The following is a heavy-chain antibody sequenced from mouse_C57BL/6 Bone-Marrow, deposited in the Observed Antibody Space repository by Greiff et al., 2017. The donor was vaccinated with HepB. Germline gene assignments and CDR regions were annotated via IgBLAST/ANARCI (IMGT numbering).Heavy chain of an antibody. D-gene: IGHD2-5*01. V-gene: IGHV1-72*01. Sequence: QVQLQQPGAELVKPGASVKLSCKASGYTFTSYWMHWVKQRPGRGLEWIGRIEPNSGGTKYNEKFKSKATLTVDKPSSTAYMQLSSLTSEDSAVYYCARAYYSNAAWFAYWGQGTLVTVSA. J-gene: IGHJ3*01. CDR2: IEPNSGGT. CDR3: ARAYYSNAAWFAY. CDR1: GYTFTSYW.